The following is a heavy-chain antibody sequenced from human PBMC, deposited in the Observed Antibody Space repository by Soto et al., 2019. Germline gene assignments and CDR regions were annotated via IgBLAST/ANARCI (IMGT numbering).Heavy chain of an antibody. CDR2: ISVYNGDT. CDR1: EFVLTMYG. J-gene: IGHJ6*02. V-gene: IGHV1-18*01. Sequence: QVQLIQSEPEVKKPGASVVLSCKASEFVLTMYGISWVRQAPRQGLEWMGWISVYNGDTKYAQKFQGRVTITADKSTDTVYMDLTSLRSDDSAVYYCVRDVVVASGYHHHTMDLWGQGTTVSVSS. CDR3: VRDVVVASGYHHHTMDL. D-gene: IGHD2-21*01.